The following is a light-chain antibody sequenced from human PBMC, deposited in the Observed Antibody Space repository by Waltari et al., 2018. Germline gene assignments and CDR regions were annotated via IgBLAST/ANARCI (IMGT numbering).Light chain of an antibody. Sequence: SCRASLSGMRFLAWYQQKPGQAPRLLIYEGSRRVTDSPDGFSGSGSGTDFCLTISRLEPEDFAGYYCQKYGTLPATFGQGTKVEIK. CDR1: LSGMRF. V-gene: IGKV3-20*01. CDR2: EGS. CDR3: QKYGTLPAT. J-gene: IGKJ1*01.